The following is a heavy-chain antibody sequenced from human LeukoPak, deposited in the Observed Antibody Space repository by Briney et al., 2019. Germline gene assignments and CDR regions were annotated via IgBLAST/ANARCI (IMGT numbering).Heavy chain of an antibody. D-gene: IGHD5-24*01. Sequence: SETLSLTCTVSGGSISSGDYYWSWIRQPPGKGLEWIGYTYYSGSTYYNPSLKSRVTISVDTSKNQFSLKLSSVTAADTAVYYCAREETNWYYFDYWGQGTLVTVSS. J-gene: IGHJ4*02. CDR2: TYYSGST. CDR3: AREETNWYYFDY. CDR1: GGSISSGDYY. V-gene: IGHV4-30-4*01.